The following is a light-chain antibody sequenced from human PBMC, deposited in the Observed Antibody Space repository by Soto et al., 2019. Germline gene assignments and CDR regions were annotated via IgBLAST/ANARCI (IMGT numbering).Light chain of an antibody. CDR2: DAS. CDR1: QSISSW. V-gene: IGKV1-5*01. CDR3: QQYHIYSWT. Sequence: DIQMTQSPSTLSSFVGDRVTLTCLASQSISSWLAWYKQKPGKAPKLLSYDASSLESGVPSRFRASGSGTEFSLTINSLKADDFETYYCQQYHIYSWTFGQGTKVDIK. J-gene: IGKJ1*01.